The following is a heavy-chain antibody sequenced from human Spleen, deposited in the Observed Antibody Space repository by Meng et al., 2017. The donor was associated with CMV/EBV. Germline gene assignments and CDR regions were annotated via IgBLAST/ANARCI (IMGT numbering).Heavy chain of an antibody. V-gene: IGHV4-59*01. CDR3: ARLSSSHFGYYGMDV. CDR2: IYYSGST. D-gene: IGHD6-6*01. J-gene: IGHJ6*02. CDR1: GGSISSYY. Sequence: SETLSLTCTVSGGSISSYYWSWIRQPPGKGLEWIGYIYYSGSTNYNPSLKSRVTISVDTSKNQFSLKLSSVTAADTAVYYCARLSSSHFGYYGMDVWGQGTTVTVSS.